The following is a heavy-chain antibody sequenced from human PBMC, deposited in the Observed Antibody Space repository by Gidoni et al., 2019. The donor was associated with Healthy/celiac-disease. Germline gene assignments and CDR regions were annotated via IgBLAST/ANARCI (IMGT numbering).Heavy chain of an antibody. CDR1: GFTFGDYA. D-gene: IGHD6-13*01. J-gene: IGHJ6*02. CDR2: IRSKAYGGTT. CDR3: SSSSHRDYYYGMDV. Sequence: EVQLVESGGGLVQPGRSLRLSCTASGFTFGDYAMSWFRQAPGKGLEWVGFIRSKAYGGTTEYAASVKGRITISRDDSKSIAYLQMNSLKTEDTAVYFLSSSSHRDYYYGMDVWGQGTTVTVSS. V-gene: IGHV3-49*03.